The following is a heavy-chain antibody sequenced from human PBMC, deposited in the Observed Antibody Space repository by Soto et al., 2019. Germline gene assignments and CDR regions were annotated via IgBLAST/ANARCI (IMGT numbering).Heavy chain of an antibody. Sequence: GASVKVSCKVSGYTLTELSMHWVRQAPGKGVEWMGGFDPEDGETIYAQKFQGRVTMTEDTSTDTAYMELSSLRSEDTAVYYCATAGSFGVVITPNYYYYGMDVWGQGPTVTVSS. CDR2: FDPEDGET. J-gene: IGHJ6*02. D-gene: IGHD3-3*01. CDR3: ATAGSFGVVITPNYYYYGMDV. V-gene: IGHV1-24*01. CDR1: GYTLTELS.